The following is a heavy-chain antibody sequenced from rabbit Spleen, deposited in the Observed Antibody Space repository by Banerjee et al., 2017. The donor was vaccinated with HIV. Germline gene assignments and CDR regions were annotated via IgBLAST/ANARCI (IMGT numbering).Heavy chain of an antibody. CDR2: IYADSSGST. D-gene: IGHD1-1*01. CDR3: AREDVGGSYTL. Sequence: QEQLEESGGGLVKPEGSLTLTCKASGVSFSFNSYMCWVRQAPGKGLEWIACIYADSSGSTYYASWVNGRFTISSDNAQNTVDLQMHSLTAADTATYFCAREDVGGSYTLWGQGTLVTVS. V-gene: IGHV1S45*01. CDR1: GVSFSFNSY. J-gene: IGHJ4*01.